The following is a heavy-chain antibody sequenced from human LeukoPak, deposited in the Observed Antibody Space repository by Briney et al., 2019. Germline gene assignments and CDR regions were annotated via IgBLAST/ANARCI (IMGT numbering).Heavy chain of an antibody. V-gene: IGHV1-18*01. Sequence: ASVTVPCKASGYTFTGYGISWVRQAPGQGLESMGWISAYNGNTNYAQKLQGRVTMTTDTSTSTAYMELRSLRSDDTAVYYCARVGAAGTLLDYWGQGTLVTVSS. CDR1: GYTFTGYG. CDR3: ARVGAAGTLLDY. J-gene: IGHJ4*02. D-gene: IGHD6-13*01. CDR2: ISAYNGNT.